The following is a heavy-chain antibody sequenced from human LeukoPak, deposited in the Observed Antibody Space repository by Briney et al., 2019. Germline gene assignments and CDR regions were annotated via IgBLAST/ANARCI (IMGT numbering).Heavy chain of an antibody. CDR1: GGTFSSYT. CDR3: ASGVYDSSGYSDFNY. D-gene: IGHD3-22*01. V-gene: IGHV1-69*02. Sequence: SVKVSCKASGGTFSSYTISWVRQAPGQGLEWMGRIIPILGIANYAQKFQGRVTITADKSTSTAYMELSSLRSEDTAVYYCASGVYDSSGYSDFNYWGQGTLVTVSS. J-gene: IGHJ4*02. CDR2: IIPILGIA.